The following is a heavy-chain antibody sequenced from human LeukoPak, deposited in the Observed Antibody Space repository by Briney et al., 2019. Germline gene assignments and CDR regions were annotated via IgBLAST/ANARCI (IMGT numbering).Heavy chain of an antibody. CDR3: ARVVTILVNYYYGMDV. CDR2: ISYDGSNK. Sequence: GRSLRLSCAASGFTFSSYAMRWVRQAPGKGLEWVAVISYDGSNKYYADSVKGRFTISRDNSKNTLYLQMNSLRAEDTAVYYCARVVTILVNYYYGMDVWGQGTTVTVSS. V-gene: IGHV3-30-3*01. J-gene: IGHJ6*02. CDR1: GFTFSSYA. D-gene: IGHD3-3*01.